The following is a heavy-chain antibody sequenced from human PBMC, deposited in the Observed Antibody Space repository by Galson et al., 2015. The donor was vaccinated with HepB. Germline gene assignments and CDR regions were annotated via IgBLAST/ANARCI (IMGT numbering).Heavy chain of an antibody. CDR1: GFTFSHYA. D-gene: IGHD3-10*01. CDR3: AKEGSPYYYYYGMDV. J-gene: IGHJ6*02. V-gene: IGHV3-30*18. Sequence: SLRLSCAASGFTFSHYAIHWVRQAPGKGLEWVAVISYDGSNQSCADSVKGRFTISRDNSKNTLSLQMNSLRAEDAAVYFCAKEGSPYYYYYGMDVWGQGTTVTVSS. CDR2: ISYDGSNQ.